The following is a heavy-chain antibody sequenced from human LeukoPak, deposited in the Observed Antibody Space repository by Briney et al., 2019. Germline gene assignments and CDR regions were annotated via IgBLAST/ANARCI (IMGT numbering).Heavy chain of an antibody. J-gene: IGHJ4*02. D-gene: IGHD6-19*01. CDR2: INWNGGRT. CDR3: ARRGVAGTQGAFDY. V-gene: IGHV3-20*04. CDR1: GSTFDDYG. Sequence: GGSLRLSCAASGSTFDDYGMSWVRQAPGKGLEWVSGINWNGGRTGYADSVKGRFTISRDNAKNSPYLQMNSLRAEDTALYYCARRGVAGTQGAFDYWGQGTLVTVSS.